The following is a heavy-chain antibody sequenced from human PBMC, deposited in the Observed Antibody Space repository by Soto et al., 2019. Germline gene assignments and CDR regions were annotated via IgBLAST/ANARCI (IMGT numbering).Heavy chain of an antibody. D-gene: IGHD2-21*02. CDR1: GGSISRYY. Sequence: QVRLQESVPGLVKPSETLSLTCTVSGGSISRYYWSWIRQPPGKGLEWIGYLYNTGSTIYNPSLESRVTISVDTSKNQFSLKLNSVTAADTAVYYCARDLWGYCGTDCYPLDVWGPGTTVTVSS. J-gene: IGHJ6*02. V-gene: IGHV4-59*01. CDR2: LYNTGST. CDR3: ARDLWGYCGTDCYPLDV.